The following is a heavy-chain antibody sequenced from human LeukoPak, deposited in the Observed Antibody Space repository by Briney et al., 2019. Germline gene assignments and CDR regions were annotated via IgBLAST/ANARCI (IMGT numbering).Heavy chain of an antibody. V-gene: IGHV4-61*02. CDR2: IYTSGST. Sequence: SETLSLTCTVSGGSFSNGSYYWRWLRQPAGRGLEWIGRIYTSGSTNYNPSLKSRVTISVDTSKNQFSLKLSSVTAADTAVYYCARGARKVTNDYWGQGTLVTVSS. J-gene: IGHJ4*02. D-gene: IGHD1-14*01. CDR1: GGSFSNGSYY. CDR3: ARGARKVTNDY.